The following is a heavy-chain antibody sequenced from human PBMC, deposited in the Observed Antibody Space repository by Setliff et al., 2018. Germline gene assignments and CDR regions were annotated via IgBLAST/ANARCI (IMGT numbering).Heavy chain of an antibody. CDR2: ISYTGST. CDR1: GDSIFDNY. CDR3: ARLSPYNTGPPFDY. J-gene: IGHJ4*02. D-gene: IGHD2-8*02. V-gene: IGHV4-59*08. Sequence: SETLSLTCSVSGDSIFDNYWSWIRQSPGRGLEWIAYISYTGSTNYNPSLTSRVTISLDTSKNHFSLNLRSVTAADTAVYYCARLSPYNTGPPFDYWGQGTLVTVSS.